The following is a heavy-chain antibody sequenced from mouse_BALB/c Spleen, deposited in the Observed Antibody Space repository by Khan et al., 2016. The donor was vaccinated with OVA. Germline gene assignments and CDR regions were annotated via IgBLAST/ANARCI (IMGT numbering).Heavy chain of an antibody. CDR3: AREWCAWFPY. CDR1: GYTFTDYN. CDR2: IYPGSNNT. J-gene: IGHJ3*01. Sequence: QVQLKQSGAELARPGASVKLSCKASGYTFTDYNINWVKLRTGQGLEWIGEIYPGSNNTYYNEKFKGKATLTADKSSSTAYMQLSSLTSEDSAVYFCAREWCAWFPYWGQGTLVTVSA. D-gene: IGHD1-1*02. V-gene: IGHV1-77*01.